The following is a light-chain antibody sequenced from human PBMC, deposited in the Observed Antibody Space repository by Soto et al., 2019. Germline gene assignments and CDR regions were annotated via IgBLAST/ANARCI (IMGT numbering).Light chain of an antibody. CDR2: DAS. CDR3: QQRSNWPIT. CDR1: QSVSSH. V-gene: IGKV3-11*01. J-gene: IGKJ5*01. Sequence: EIVLTQSPATLSLSPGERATLSCRASQSVSSHLAWYQRKPGQAPRLLIYDASNSATGIPARFSGSGSGTDFTLTISCLEPEDFAVYYCQQRSNWPITFGKGTRLEIK.